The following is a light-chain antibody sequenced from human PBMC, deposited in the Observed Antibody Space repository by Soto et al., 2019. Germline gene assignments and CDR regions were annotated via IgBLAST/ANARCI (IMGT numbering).Light chain of an antibody. Sequence: SVLTQPPSASGSPGQPVTISCTGTKSDIGVYDFVSWYQHHPGKAPRLIIYEVVQRPSGVPDRFSGSKSGNTASLTVSGLQAADEADYFCKSYAGSNTYVFGSGTKVTVL. J-gene: IGLJ1*01. CDR1: KSDIGVYDF. CDR3: KSYAGSNTYV. V-gene: IGLV2-8*01. CDR2: EVV.